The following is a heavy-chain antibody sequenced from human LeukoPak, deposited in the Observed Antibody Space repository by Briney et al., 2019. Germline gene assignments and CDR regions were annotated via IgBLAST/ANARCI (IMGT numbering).Heavy chain of an antibody. V-gene: IGHV3-30-3*01. D-gene: IGHD3-9*01. CDR2: ISYDGSNK. Sequence: PGESLRLSCAASGFTFSSNLMHWVRQGPGKGLEWVAVISYDGSNKYYADSVKGRFTISRDNSKNTLYLQMNSLRAEDTAVYYCARGKGLRYFDWLALGYYGMDVWGQGTTVTVSS. CDR3: ARGKGLRYFDWLALGYYGMDV. CDR1: GFTFSSNL. J-gene: IGHJ6*02.